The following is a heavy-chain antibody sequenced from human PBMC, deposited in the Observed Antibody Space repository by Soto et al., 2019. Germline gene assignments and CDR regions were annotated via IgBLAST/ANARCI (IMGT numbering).Heavy chain of an antibody. V-gene: IGHV1-18*01. D-gene: IGHD2-15*01. CDR2: ISAYNGNT. J-gene: IGHJ6*03. CDR1: GYTFTSYG. Sequence: ASVKVSCKASGYTFTSYGISWVRQAPGQGLEWMGWISAYNGNTNYAQKLQGRVTMTTNTSTSTAYMELRSLRSDDTAVYYCARADKLYCSGGSCYFGYYYYYMDVWGKGTTVTVSS. CDR3: ARADKLYCSGGSCYFGYYYYYMDV.